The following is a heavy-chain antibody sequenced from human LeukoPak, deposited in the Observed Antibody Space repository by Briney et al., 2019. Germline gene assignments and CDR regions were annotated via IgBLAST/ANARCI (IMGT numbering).Heavy chain of an antibody. J-gene: IGHJ4*02. CDR2: IYYSGST. Sequence: SETLSLTCTVSGGSISSYYXSWXXXPXGXGLXWIXYIYYSGSTNYNPSLKSRVTISVDTSKNQFSLKLSSVTAADTAVYYCARRCGTVTTGYFDYWGQGTLVTVSS. CDR1: GGSISSYY. V-gene: IGHV4-59*08. D-gene: IGHD4-17*01. CDR3: ARRCGTVTTGYFDY.